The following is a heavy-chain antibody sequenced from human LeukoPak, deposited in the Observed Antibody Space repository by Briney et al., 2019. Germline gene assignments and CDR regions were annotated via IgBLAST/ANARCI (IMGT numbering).Heavy chain of an antibody. CDR3: ARGFDFEPYAFDI. Sequence: PEGSLRFTCAASGFTISSYWMHWVRQAPGKGLVWVSRINSDGSSTSYADSVKGRFTISRDNAKNTLYLQMNSLRAEDTAVYYCARGFDFEPYAFDIWGQGTMVTVSS. D-gene: IGHD3/OR15-3a*01. J-gene: IGHJ3*02. CDR2: INSDGSST. CDR1: GFTISSYW. V-gene: IGHV3-74*01.